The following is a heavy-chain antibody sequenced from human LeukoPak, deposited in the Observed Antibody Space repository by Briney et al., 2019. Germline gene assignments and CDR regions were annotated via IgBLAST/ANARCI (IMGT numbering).Heavy chain of an antibody. CDR1: GFTFSSHA. D-gene: IGHD3-10*01. Sequence: PGGSLRLSCAASGFTFSSHAMNWVRQAPGKGLEWVSLISGSGGRTYYADSVKGRFTISRDNSKNTLYLQMNSLRAEDTAVYYCAREIRGLDYWGQGTLVTVSS. CDR2: ISGSGGRT. CDR3: AREIRGLDY. V-gene: IGHV3-23*01. J-gene: IGHJ4*02.